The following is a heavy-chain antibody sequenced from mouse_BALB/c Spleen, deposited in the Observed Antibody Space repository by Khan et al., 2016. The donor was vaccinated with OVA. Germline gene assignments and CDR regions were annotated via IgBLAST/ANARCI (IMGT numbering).Heavy chain of an antibody. CDR3: ARIFIGTTDYAMDY. CDR2: IWSGGST. D-gene: IGHD2-14*01. CDR1: GFSLTSYS. V-gene: IGHV2-2*02. J-gene: IGHJ4*01. Sequence: VELVESGPGLVQPSQSLSITCTVSGFSLTSYSVHWVRQSPGKGLEWLGVIWSGGSTDYNAAFISRLSISKDNSKSQVFFKMNSLQANDTAIYYCARIFIGTTDYAMDYWGQGTSVTVSS.